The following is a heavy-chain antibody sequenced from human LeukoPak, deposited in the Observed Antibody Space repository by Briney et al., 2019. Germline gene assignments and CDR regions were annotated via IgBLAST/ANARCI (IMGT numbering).Heavy chain of an antibody. CDR1: GASISSYY. J-gene: IGHJ4*02. CDR3: ARTYGGQFDY. Sequence: SETLSLTCTVSGASISSYYWSWIRQPPGKGLEWIGYIYYSGSTNYNPSLKSRVTISVDTSKNQFSLKLSSVTAADTAVYYCARTYGGQFDYWGQGTLVTVSS. CDR2: IYYSGST. D-gene: IGHD4-23*01. V-gene: IGHV4-59*01.